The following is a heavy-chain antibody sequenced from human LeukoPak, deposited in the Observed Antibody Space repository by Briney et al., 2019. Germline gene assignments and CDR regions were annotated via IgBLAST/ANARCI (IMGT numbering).Heavy chain of an antibody. D-gene: IGHD3-10*01. CDR2: INPNSGGT. J-gene: IGHJ5*02. CDR3: ARDSGITMVRGVIITGNWFDP. V-gene: IGHV1-2*02. CDR1: GYTFTGYY. Sequence: ASVKVSCKASGYTFTGYYMHWVRQAPGQGLEWMGWINPNSGGTNYAQKFQGRVTMTRDTSISTAYMELSRLRSDDTAVYYCARDSGITMVRGVIITGNWFDPWGQGTLVTVSS.